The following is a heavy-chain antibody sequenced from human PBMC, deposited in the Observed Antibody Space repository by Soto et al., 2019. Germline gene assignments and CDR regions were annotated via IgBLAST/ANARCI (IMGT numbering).Heavy chain of an antibody. CDR1: GFTFSSYW. Sequence: GGSLRLSCAASGFTFSSYWMHWVRQAPGKGLVWVSRINSDGSSTSYADSVKGRFTISRDNAKNTLYLQMNNLRVEDTGVYYCAKDGAAGSVMDVWGQGTTVTVSS. V-gene: IGHV3-74*01. CDR3: AKDGAAGSVMDV. CDR2: INSDGSST. J-gene: IGHJ6*02. D-gene: IGHD6-13*01.